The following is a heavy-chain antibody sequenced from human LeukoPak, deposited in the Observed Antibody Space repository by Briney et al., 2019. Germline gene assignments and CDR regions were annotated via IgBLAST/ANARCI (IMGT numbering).Heavy chain of an antibody. J-gene: IGHJ5*02. Sequence: ASVKVSCKASGYTFTSYAMHWVRQAPGQRLEWMGWINAGNGNTKYSQKFQGRVTITWDTSASTAYMELSSLRSEDTAVYYCARGNSGSYYGLDWFDPWGQGTLVTVSS. CDR1: GYTFTSYA. CDR3: ARGNSGSYYGLDWFDP. D-gene: IGHD1-26*01. CDR2: INAGNGNT. V-gene: IGHV1-3*01.